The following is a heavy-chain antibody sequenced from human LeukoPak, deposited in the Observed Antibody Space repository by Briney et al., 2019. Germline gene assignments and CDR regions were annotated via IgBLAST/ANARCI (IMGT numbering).Heavy chain of an antibody. J-gene: IGHJ4*02. D-gene: IGHD6-19*01. CDR1: GFTFSSYE. CDR2: INQDGSDK. V-gene: IGHV3-7*05. CDR3: AIYEIAVPALDY. Sequence: PGGSLRLSCAASGFTFSSYEMNWVRQAPGKGLEWVANINQDGSDKYYVDSVKGRFTISRDNAKNSLYLQMSSLRAEDTAVYYCAIYEIAVPALDYWGQGTLVTVSS.